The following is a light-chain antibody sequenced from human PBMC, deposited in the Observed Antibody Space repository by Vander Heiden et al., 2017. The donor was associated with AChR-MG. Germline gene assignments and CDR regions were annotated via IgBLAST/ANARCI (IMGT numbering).Light chain of an antibody. CDR2: AAS. CDR1: QSISRY. V-gene: IGKV1-39*01. J-gene: IGKJ1*01. Sequence: DILMTQSPSSLSASVGDSVTITCRASQSISRYLNWYQQKPVKAPNLLIYAASSLQTGVPSRFSATGSGTDFTLTMRTLQPEDFATYYCQLANRVSGRTFGHGVKV. CDR3: QLANRVSGRT.